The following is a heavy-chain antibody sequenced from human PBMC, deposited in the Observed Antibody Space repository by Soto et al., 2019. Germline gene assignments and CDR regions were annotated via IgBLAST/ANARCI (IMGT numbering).Heavy chain of an antibody. CDR1: GFTFSSYA. Sequence: GGSLRLSCAASGFTFSSYAMSWVRQAPGKGLEWVSAISGSGGSTYYADSVKGRFTISRDNSKNTLYLQMNSLRAEDTAVYYCARDARYCSGGSCYSGEAYFDYWGQGTLVTVSS. CDR3: ARDARYCSGGSCYSGEAYFDY. CDR2: ISGSGGST. J-gene: IGHJ4*02. D-gene: IGHD2-15*01. V-gene: IGHV3-23*01.